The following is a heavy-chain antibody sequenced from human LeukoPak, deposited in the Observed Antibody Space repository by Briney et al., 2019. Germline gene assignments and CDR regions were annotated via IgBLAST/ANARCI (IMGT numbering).Heavy chain of an antibody. V-gene: IGHV4-34*01. Sequence: PSETLSLTCAVYGGSFSGYYWSWTRQPPGKGLEWIGEINHSGSTNYNPSLKSRVTISVDTSKNQFSLKLSSVTAADTAVYYCARGYSSGPNDYWGQGTLVTVSS. J-gene: IGHJ4*02. CDR2: INHSGST. CDR3: ARGYSSGPNDY. D-gene: IGHD6-19*01. CDR1: GGSFSGYY.